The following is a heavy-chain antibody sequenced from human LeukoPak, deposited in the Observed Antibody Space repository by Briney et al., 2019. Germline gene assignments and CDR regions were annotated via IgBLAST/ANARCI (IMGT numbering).Heavy chain of an antibody. J-gene: IGHJ4*02. CDR2: ISGSGGST. D-gene: IGHD5-12*01. CDR3: AKDKKGGYSGYDLYFLDY. Sequence: GGSLRLSCAASGFTFSSYAMRWVRQAPGKGLEWVSAISGSGGSTYYADSVKGRFTISRDNSKNTLYLQMNSLRAEDTAVYYCAKDKKGGYSGYDLYFLDYWGQGTLVTVSS. CDR1: GFTFSSYA. V-gene: IGHV3-23*01.